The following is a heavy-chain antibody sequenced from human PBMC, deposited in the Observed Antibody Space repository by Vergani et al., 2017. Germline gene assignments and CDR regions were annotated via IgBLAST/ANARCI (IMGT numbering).Heavy chain of an antibody. CDR1: GFTFGYYA. V-gene: IGHV3-49*03. J-gene: IGHJ3*02. CDR3: VRDQVTMRRGSDALDI. Sequence: EVQLVESGGDLVQPGRSLRLSCTASGFTFGYYAMDWFRQAPGQGLGWVGGIRSKAYGQATIYAASVKGRFTISRDDSKSIAYLQMNNLQTEDTAMYYCVRDQVTMRRGSDALDIWGQGTMVTVSS. CDR2: IRSKAYGQAT. D-gene: IGHD3-10*01.